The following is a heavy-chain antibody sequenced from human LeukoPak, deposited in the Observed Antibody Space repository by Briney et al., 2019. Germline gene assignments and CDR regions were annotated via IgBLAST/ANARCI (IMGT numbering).Heavy chain of an antibody. CDR2: ISSSGSTI. Sequence: GGSLRLSCAASGSTFSSYEMNWVRQAPGKGLEWVSYISSSGSTIYYADSVKGRFTISRDNAKNSLYLQMNSLRAEDTAVYYCARFRWELPAFYYWGQGTLVTVSS. V-gene: IGHV3-48*03. J-gene: IGHJ4*02. CDR1: GSTFSSYE. D-gene: IGHD1-26*01. CDR3: ARFRWELPAFYY.